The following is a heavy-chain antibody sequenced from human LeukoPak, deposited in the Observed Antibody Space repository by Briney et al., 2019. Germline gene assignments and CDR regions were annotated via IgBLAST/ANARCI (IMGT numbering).Heavy chain of an antibody. CDR1: GYTFTSHF. CDR2: INPRGGST. CDR3: ARFAVHRRITVAGQFGLDY. V-gene: IGHV1-46*01. J-gene: IGHJ4*02. Sequence: GASVKVSCKASGYTFTSHFMHWVRQAPGQGLEWMGIINPRGGSTSYTQKFQGRVTMTRDTSTSTVYMELSSLRSEDTAVYYCARFAVHRRITVAGQFGLDYWGQGTLVSLSS. D-gene: IGHD6-19*01.